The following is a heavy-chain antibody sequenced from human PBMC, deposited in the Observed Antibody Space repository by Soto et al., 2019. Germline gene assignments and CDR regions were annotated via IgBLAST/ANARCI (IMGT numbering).Heavy chain of an antibody. V-gene: IGHV3-53*04. CDR2: IYSGGST. CDR1: GFTVSSNY. D-gene: IGHD3-3*01. J-gene: IGHJ3*02. Sequence: GGSLRLSCAASGFTVSSNYMSWVRQAPGKGLEWVSVIYSGGSTYYADSVKGRFTISRHNSKNTLYLQMNSLRAGDTAVYSCARGGGPYYDFWSGYYTVRDYDFGSAFDIWGQGTMVTVSS. CDR3: ARGGGPYYDFWSGYYTVRDYDFGSAFDI.